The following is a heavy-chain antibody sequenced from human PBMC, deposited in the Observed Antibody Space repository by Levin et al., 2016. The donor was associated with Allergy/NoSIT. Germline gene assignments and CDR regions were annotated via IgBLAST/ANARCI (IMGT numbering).Heavy chain of an antibody. V-gene: IGHV4-34*01. J-gene: IGHJ6*03. Sequence: PGKGLEWIGEINHSGSTNYNPSLKSRVTISVDTSKNQFSLKLSSVTAADTAVYYCARAPGYSSSSGYYYMDVWGKGTTVTVSS. D-gene: IGHD6-6*01. CDR2: INHSGST. CDR3: ARAPGYSSSSGYYYMDV.